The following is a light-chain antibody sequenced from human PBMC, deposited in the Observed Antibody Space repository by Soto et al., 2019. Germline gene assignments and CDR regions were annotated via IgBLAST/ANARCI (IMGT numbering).Light chain of an antibody. Sequence: EIVLTQSPGTLSLSPGERATLSCSASQRVSSSNLAWYQQKPGLAPRLLIYGATSRATGIPDRFSGSGSGTGFTLTISRLEPEDFAVYSCHQYGSSPPWTFGQGTRVEIK. V-gene: IGKV3-20*01. CDR2: GAT. CDR1: QRVSSSN. CDR3: HQYGSSPPWT. J-gene: IGKJ1*01.